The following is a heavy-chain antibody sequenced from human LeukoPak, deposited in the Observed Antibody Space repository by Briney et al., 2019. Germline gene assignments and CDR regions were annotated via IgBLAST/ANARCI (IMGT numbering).Heavy chain of an antibody. CDR2: IYPGDSDT. V-gene: IGHV5-51*01. CDR3: ARPRGSSWYTKNFGNYAFDI. CDR1: GYSFTSYW. Sequence: GESLKISCKGSGYSFTSYWIGWVRQIPGKGLEWMGIIYPGDSDTRYSPSFQGQVTISADKSISTAYLQWSSLKASDTAMYYCARPRGSSWYTKNFGNYAFDIWGQGTMVTVSS. J-gene: IGHJ3*02. D-gene: IGHD6-13*01.